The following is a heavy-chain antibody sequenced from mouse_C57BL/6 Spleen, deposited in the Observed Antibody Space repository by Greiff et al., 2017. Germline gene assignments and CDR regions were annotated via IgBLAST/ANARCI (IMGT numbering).Heavy chain of an antibody. CDR3: AADSSGYGDYAMDY. V-gene: IGHV2-9-1*01. D-gene: IGHD3-2*02. J-gene: IGHJ4*01. CDR2: IWTGGGT. CDR1: GFSLTSYA. Sequence: VKLVESGPGLVAPSQSLSITCTVSGFSLTSYAISWVRQPPGKGLEWLGVIWTGGGTNYTSALKSRLSISKDNSKSQVFLKMNSLQTDDTARYYCAADSSGYGDYAMDYWGQGTSVTVSS.